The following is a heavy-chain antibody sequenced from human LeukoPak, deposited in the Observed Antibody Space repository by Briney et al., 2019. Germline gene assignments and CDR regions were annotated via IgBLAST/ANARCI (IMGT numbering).Heavy chain of an antibody. Sequence: SETLSLTCTVSGGSISSSSYSWGWIRQPPGKGLEWIGSIYYSGSTYYNPSLKSRVTISADTSKNQFSLKLSSVTAADTAVYYCARGILTGLDYFDYWGQGTLVTVSS. CDR2: IYYSGST. V-gene: IGHV4-39*07. D-gene: IGHD3-9*01. J-gene: IGHJ4*02. CDR3: ARGILTGLDYFDY. CDR1: GGSISSSSYS.